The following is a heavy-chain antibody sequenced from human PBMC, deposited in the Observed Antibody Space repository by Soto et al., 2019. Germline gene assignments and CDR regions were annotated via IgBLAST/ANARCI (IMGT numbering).Heavy chain of an antibody. D-gene: IGHD3-16*02. CDR2: IYYSGST. V-gene: IGHV4-30-4*01. Sequence: SETLSLTCTVSGGSISSGDYYWSWIRQPPGKGLEWIGYIYYSGSTYYNPSLKSRVTISVDTSKNQLSLKLSSVTAADTAVYYCARGIALGVWGSYPHLDYWGQGTLVTVSS. CDR1: GGSISSGDYY. J-gene: IGHJ4*02. CDR3: ARGIALGVWGSYPHLDY.